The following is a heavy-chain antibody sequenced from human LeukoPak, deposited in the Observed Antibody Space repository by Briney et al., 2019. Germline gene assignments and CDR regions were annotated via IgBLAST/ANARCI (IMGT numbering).Heavy chain of an antibody. CDR2: IKEDGSER. CDR3: AKERKYSSSSGYFDY. J-gene: IGHJ4*02. CDR1: AFIFSGHW. D-gene: IGHD6-6*01. V-gene: IGHV3-7*03. Sequence: GGSLRLSCEGSAFIFSGHWMNWVRQTPGKGLEWVASIKEDGSERQYVDSVKGRFSISRDNTKGSLFLQLNSLRAEDTAVYYCAKERKYSSSSGYFDYWGQGTLVTVSS.